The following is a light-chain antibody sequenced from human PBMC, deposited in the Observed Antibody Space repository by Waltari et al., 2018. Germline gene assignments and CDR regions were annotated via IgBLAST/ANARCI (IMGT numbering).Light chain of an antibody. V-gene: IGLV1-51*01. CDR3: GTWDSSLGIGV. CDR2: EDN. Sequence: QSVLTQAPSVSAAPGQKVTISCSGSTHNIGNNYVSLYQQFPGTAPKLLIYEDNRLPSWIPDRFSGSKSGAAATLGSTGLQTGDEADDYCGTWDSSLGIGVLGGGTRVTVL. CDR1: THNIGNNY. J-gene: IGLJ3*02.